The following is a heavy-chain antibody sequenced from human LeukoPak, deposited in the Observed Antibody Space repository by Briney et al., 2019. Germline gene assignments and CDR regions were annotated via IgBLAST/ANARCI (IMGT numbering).Heavy chain of an antibody. CDR1: GFTVSSTC. J-gene: IGHJ4*02. CDR3: ARALRLGTAARPGYFDY. CDR2: IKQDGSEK. D-gene: IGHD6-6*01. V-gene: IGHV3-7*01. Sequence: GGSLRLSCAASGFTVSSTCMSWVRQAPGKGLEWVANIKQDGSEKYYVDSVKGRFTISRDNAKNSLYLQMNSLRAEDTAVYYCARALRLGTAARPGYFDYWGQGTLVTVSS.